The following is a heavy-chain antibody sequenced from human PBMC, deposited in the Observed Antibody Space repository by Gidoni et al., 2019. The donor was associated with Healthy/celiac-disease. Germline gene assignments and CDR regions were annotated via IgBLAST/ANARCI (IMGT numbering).Heavy chain of an antibody. J-gene: IGHJ5*02. CDR3: ARSLEYSSSSGLHWFDP. CDR2: IDWDDDK. V-gene: IGHV2-70*15. Sequence: QVTLRESGPALVNPTQTLTLTCTFSGFSLSTSGMCVSWIRQPPGKALEWLARIDWDDDKYYSTSLKTRLTISKDTSKNQVVLTMTNMDPVDTATYYCARSLEYSSSSGLHWFDPWGQGTLVTVSS. D-gene: IGHD6-6*01. CDR1: GFSLSTSGMC.